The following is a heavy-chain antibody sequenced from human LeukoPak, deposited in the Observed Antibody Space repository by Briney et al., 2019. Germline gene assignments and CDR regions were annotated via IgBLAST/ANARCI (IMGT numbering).Heavy chain of an antibody. CDR1: DYSISTDYY. J-gene: IGHJ3*02. D-gene: IGHD5-12*01. Sequence: SETLSLTCSVFDYSISTDYYWGWIRQPPGKGLEWIGYIYYSGSTNYNPSLKSRVTISVDTSKNQFSLKLTSVTAADTAVYYCARVNWSGYDFRGAFDIWGQGTMVTVSS. V-gene: IGHV4-61*01. CDR2: IYYSGST. CDR3: ARVNWSGYDFRGAFDI.